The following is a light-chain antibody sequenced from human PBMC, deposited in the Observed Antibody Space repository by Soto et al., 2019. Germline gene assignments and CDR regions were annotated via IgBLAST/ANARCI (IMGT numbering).Light chain of an antibody. Sequence: DIVRTKSTLYLPVTPGEPASISCRSSQSLLHSNGYNYLDWYLQKPGQSPQLLIYLGSNRASGVPDRFSGSGSGTDFTLKISRVEAEDVGVYYCMQALQTPPTFGHGGRLAIK. CDR1: QSLLHSNGYNY. CDR3: MQALQTPPT. CDR2: LGS. J-gene: IGKJ5*01. V-gene: IGKV2-28*01.